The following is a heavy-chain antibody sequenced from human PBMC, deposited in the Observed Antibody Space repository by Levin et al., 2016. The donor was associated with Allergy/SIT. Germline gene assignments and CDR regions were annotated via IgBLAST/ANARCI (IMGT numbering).Heavy chain of an antibody. J-gene: IGHJ4*02. V-gene: IGHV4-59*06. CDR3: AREDGSTFDY. CDR2: ISYNGNT. D-gene: IGHD5-24*01. Sequence: SETLSLTCAVFGESFNNDYWNWIRQPPGRGLEWIGYISYNGNTYYNPSLRSRITMSVDASHNQFSLRVASLTAADTAVYFCAREDGSTFDYWGQGTLVTVSS. CDR1: GESFNNDY.